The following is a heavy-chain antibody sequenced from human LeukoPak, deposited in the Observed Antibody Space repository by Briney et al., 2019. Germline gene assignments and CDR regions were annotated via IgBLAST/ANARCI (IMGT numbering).Heavy chain of an antibody. CDR2: INPNSGGT. V-gene: IGHV1-2*02. D-gene: IGHD1-26*01. J-gene: IGHJ3*02. CDR3: ARNQGALNDAFGI. Sequence: ASVKVSCKASGYTFTGYYMHWVRQAPGQGLEWMGWINPNSGGTNYAQKFQGRVTMTRDTSISTAYMELSRLRSEDTAVYYCARNQGALNDAFGIWGQGTMVTVSS. CDR1: GYTFTGYY.